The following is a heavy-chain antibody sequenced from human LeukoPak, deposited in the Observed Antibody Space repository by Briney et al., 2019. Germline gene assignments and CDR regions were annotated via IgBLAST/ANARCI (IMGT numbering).Heavy chain of an antibody. CDR3: ARVVRDYYDSSTYYLWNY. CDR2: INQDGSEI. Sequence: GGSLRLSCAASGFPLSSYSINWVRQAPGKGLEWVANINQDGSEIHYVDSVKGRFTISRDNAKNSLYLQMNSLRAEDTAVYYCARVVRDYYDSSTYYLWNYWGQGTLVTVSS. V-gene: IGHV3-7*01. D-gene: IGHD3-22*01. CDR1: GFPLSSYS. J-gene: IGHJ4*02.